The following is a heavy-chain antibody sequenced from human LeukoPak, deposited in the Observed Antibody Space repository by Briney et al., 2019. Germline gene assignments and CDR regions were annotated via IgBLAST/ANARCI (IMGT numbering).Heavy chain of an antibody. CDR3: ARDGSSSWYYYYYYMDV. CDR2: ISAYNGNT. D-gene: IGHD6-13*01. J-gene: IGHJ6*03. V-gene: IGHV1-18*01. CDR1: GYTFTSYA. Sequence: ASVKVSCKASGYTFTSYAMNWVRQAPGQGLEWMGWISAYNGNTNYAQKLQGRVTMTTDTSTSTAYMELRSLRSDDTAVYYCARDGSSSWYYYYYYMDVWGKGTTVTVSS.